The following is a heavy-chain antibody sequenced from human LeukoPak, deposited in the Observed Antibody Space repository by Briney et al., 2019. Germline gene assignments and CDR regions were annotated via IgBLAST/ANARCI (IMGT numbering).Heavy chain of an antibody. CDR3: ARADCSSSTCYLRRSWFDP. J-gene: IGHJ5*02. D-gene: IGHD2-2*01. Sequence: KPGGSLRLSCAASGFTLSNYDMNWVRQAPGKGLEWVSSISTSSRYIYYKDSVRGRFTISRDYAKNSLYLEMNSLRAEDTAVYYCARADCSSSTCYLRRSWFDPWGQGTLATVSS. CDR2: ISTSSRYI. V-gene: IGHV3-21*01. CDR1: GFTLSNYD.